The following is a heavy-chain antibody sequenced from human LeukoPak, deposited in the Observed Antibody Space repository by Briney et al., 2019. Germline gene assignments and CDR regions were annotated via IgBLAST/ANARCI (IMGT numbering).Heavy chain of an antibody. Sequence: SETLSLTCTVSGGSISSYYWSWIQQPPGKGLEWIGYIYYSGSTNYNPSLKSRVTISVDTSKNQFSLKLSSVTAADTAVYYCARGYDSSGYFGYYYMDVWGKGTTVTVSS. CDR1: GGSISSYY. J-gene: IGHJ6*03. V-gene: IGHV4-59*01. CDR2: IYYSGST. D-gene: IGHD3-22*01. CDR3: ARGYDSSGYFGYYYMDV.